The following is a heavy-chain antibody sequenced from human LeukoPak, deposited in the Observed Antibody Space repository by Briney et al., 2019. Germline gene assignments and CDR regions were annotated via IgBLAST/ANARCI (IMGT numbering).Heavy chain of an antibody. Sequence: PGRSLRLSCAASGFRFSTFGMHWVRQAPGKGLEWVAVMSHDGSIQFYADSVKGRFTISRDNSKNTLFLQLNSLGAEDTAVYYCVRDRTSGYYNYYFAHWGQGTLVNVSS. D-gene: IGHD3-22*01. CDR3: VRDRTSGYYNYYFAH. CDR2: MSHDGSIQ. J-gene: IGHJ4*02. V-gene: IGHV3-30*01. CDR1: GFRFSTFG.